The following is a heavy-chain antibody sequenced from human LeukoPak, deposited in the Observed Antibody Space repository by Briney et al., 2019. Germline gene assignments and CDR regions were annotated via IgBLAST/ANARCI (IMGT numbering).Heavy chain of an antibody. V-gene: IGHV4-4*07. Sequence: SETLSLTCTVSGGSISYYYWNWIRQPAGKGLEWIGRIYTSGRTYYNPSLKSRVSMSVDTSKNQFSLKLSSVTAADTAVYYCAKSRSLRGVISRFDYWGQGTLITVSS. CDR2: IYTSGRT. J-gene: IGHJ4*02. CDR3: AKSRSLRGVISRFDY. D-gene: IGHD3-10*01. CDR1: GGSISYYY.